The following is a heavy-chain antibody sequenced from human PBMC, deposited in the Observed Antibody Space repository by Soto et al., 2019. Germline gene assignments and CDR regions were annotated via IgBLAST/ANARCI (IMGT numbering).Heavy chain of an antibody. CDR2: IWYDASKQ. V-gene: IGHV3-33*01. J-gene: IGHJ4*02. CDR1: GFSFSVYG. Sequence: QTGGALRLSCETSGFSFSVYGMHWVRQGPGKGLEWVAVIWYDASKQFYAASVEGRFTISRDNSKAILYLQMNSLRAEDTAVYYCAAWAEGATEVHWGQGALVTVSS. CDR3: AAWAEGATEVH. D-gene: IGHD2-15*01.